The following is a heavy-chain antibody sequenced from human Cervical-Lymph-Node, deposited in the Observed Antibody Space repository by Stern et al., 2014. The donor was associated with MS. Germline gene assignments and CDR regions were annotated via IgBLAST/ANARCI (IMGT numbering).Heavy chain of an antibody. D-gene: IGHD2-2*01. J-gene: IGHJ4*02. V-gene: IGHV4-4*02. CDR2: VYHSGSA. CDR3: ARDLEFRLLCD. Sequence: QVQLQESGPGLVKPSGTLSLTCAVSGGSISSDNWWSWVRQPPGKGLEWIGEVYHSGSANYNPSLKSRVTMSVDKSKNQFSLRLTSVTAADTAVYYCARDLEFRLLCDWGQGALVTVSS. CDR1: GGSISSDNW.